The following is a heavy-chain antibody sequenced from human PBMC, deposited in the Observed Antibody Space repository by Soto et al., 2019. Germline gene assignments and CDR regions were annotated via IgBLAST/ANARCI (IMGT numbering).Heavy chain of an antibody. V-gene: IGHV3-15*01. CDR1: GFTFSNAW. J-gene: IGHJ6*03. D-gene: IGHD3-10*01. CDR2: IKSKTDGGTT. CDR3: TTERSYYGSGSYYNYHDIYYYYYMDV. Sequence: EVQLVESGGGLVKPGGSLRLSCAASGFTFSNAWMSWVRQAPGKGLEWVGRIKSKTDGGTTDYAAPVKGRFTISRDDSKNTLYLQMNSLKTEDTAVYYCTTERSYYGSGSYYNYHDIYYYYYMDVWGKGTTVTVSS.